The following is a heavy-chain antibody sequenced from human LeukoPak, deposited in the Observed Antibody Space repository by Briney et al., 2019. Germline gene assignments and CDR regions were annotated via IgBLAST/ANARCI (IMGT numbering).Heavy chain of an antibody. V-gene: IGHV3-30*02. Sequence: GGSLRLSCAASGFTFSSYGMHWVRLAPGKGLEWVVFIRYDGGNKYYADSVKGRFTISRDNSKNTVYLQMYSLRGEDTAVYYCAKDRSPHYDFWSGYSGRYFDHWGQGTLVTVSS. CDR2: IRYDGGNK. D-gene: IGHD3-3*01. CDR1: GFTFSSYG. CDR3: AKDRSPHYDFWSGYSGRYFDH. J-gene: IGHJ4*02.